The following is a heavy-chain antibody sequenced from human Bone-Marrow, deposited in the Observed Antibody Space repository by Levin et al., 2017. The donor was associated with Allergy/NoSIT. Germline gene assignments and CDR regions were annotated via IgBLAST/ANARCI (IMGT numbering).Heavy chain of an antibody. Sequence: GESLKISCAASGFTVSSHYMSWVRQAPGKGLEWVSVIYSGGSTYYADSVKGRFTISRDNSKNTLYLQMNSLRAEDTAVYYCAATWFGELSNDYWGQGTLVTVSS. V-gene: IGHV3-66*01. D-gene: IGHD3-10*01. CDR2: IYSGGST. J-gene: IGHJ4*02. CDR3: AATWFGELSNDY. CDR1: GFTVSSHY.